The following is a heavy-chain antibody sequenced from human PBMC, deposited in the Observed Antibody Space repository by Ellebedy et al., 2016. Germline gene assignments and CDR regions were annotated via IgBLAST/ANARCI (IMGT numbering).Heavy chain of an antibody. D-gene: IGHD3-10*01. V-gene: IGHV1-18*01. J-gene: IGHJ4*02. Sequence: ASVKVSXKASGYTFTSYGISWVRQAPGQGLEWMGWISAYNGNTNYAQKLQGRVTMTTDTSTSTAYMELRSLRSDDTAVYYCARVKGYYYGSGSADYWGQGTLVTVSS. CDR3: ARVKGYYYGSGSADY. CDR1: GYTFTSYG. CDR2: ISAYNGNT.